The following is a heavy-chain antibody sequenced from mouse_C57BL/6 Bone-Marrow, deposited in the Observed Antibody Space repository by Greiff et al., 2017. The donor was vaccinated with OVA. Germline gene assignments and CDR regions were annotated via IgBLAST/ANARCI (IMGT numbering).Heavy chain of an antibody. CDR3: ARDDYDY. Sequence: VKVVESGPGLVAPSQSLSITCTASGFSFTGYGVNWVRQPPGKGLEWLGMIWGDGSTDYYSALISRLSTSKDNSKSQVFLKMNSLQTDDTARYYYARDDYDYWGQGTTLTVSS. D-gene: IGHD2-4*01. CDR1: GFSFTGYG. V-gene: IGHV2-6-7*01. CDR2: IWGDGST. J-gene: IGHJ2*01.